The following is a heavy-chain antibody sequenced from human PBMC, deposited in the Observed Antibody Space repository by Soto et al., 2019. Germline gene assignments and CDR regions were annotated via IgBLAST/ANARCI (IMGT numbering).Heavy chain of an antibody. CDR3: ARRSYGDYGGRAVIQPHRDI. V-gene: IGHV1-69*01. J-gene: IGHJ6*02. D-gene: IGHD4-17*01. CDR1: GGTFSSYA. Sequence: QVQLVQSGAEVKKPGSSVKVSCKASGGTFSSYAISWVRQAPGQGLEWMGGIIPIFGTANYAQKVQGRVTITADESTSTAYMELSSLRSAAKAVSYCARRSYGDYGGRAVIQPHRDIWGQATTVTDSS. CDR2: IIPIFGTA.